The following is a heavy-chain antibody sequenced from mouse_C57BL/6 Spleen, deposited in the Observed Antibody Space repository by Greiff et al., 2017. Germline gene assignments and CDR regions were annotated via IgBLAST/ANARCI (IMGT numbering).Heavy chain of an antibody. CDR1: GFNIKNTY. V-gene: IGHV14-3*01. J-gene: IGHJ4*01. Sequence: VQLQQSVAELVRPGASVKLSCTASGFNIKNTYMHWVKQRPEQGLEWIGRIDPANGNTKYAPKFQGKATITADTSANTAYLQLSSLTSEDTAIYYCASVITTVVATDYYAMDYWGQGTSVTVSS. CDR2: IDPANGNT. CDR3: ASVITTVVATDYYAMDY. D-gene: IGHD1-1*01.